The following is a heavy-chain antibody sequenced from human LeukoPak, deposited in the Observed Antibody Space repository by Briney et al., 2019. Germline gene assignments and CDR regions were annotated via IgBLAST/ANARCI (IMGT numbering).Heavy chain of an antibody. CDR1: GCSFTSYW. D-gene: IGHD1-1*01. V-gene: IGHV5-10-1*01. Sequence: GESLKISCKGSGCSFTSYWISWVRQMPGKGLEWMGRIDPSDSYTNYSPSFQGHVTISADKSISTAYLQWSSLKASDTAMYYCAMRYNWNDLDYWGQGTLVTVSP. J-gene: IGHJ4*02. CDR3: AMRYNWNDLDY. CDR2: IDPSDSYT.